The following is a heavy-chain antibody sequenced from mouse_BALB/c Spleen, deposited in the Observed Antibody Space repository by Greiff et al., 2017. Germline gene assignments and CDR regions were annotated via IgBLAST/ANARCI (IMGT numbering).Heavy chain of an antibody. V-gene: IGHV3-2*02. Sequence: EVKLQESGPGLVKPSQSLSLTCTVTGYSITSDYAWNWIRQFPGNTLEWMGYISYSGSTSYNPSLKSRISITRDTSKNQFFLQLNSVTTEDTATYYCARVNLGAMDYWGQGTSVTVSS. D-gene: IGHD3-3*01. J-gene: IGHJ4*01. CDR1: GYSITSDYA. CDR2: ISYSGST. CDR3: ARVNLGAMDY.